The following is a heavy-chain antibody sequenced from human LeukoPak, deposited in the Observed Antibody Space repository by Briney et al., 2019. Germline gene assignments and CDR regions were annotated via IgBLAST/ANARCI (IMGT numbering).Heavy chain of an antibody. J-gene: IGHJ4*02. D-gene: IGHD7-27*01. Sequence: PSETLSLTCTVSGGSISSYYWSWIRQPPGKGLEWVGYIYYSGSTNYNPSLKSRVTISVDTSKNQFSLKLSSVTAADTAVYYCARDLTGFDYWGQGTLVTVSS. V-gene: IGHV4-59*01. CDR1: GGSISSYY. CDR2: IYYSGST. CDR3: ARDLTGFDY.